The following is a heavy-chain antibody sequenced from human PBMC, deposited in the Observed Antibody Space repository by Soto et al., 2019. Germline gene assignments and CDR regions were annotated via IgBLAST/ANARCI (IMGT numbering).Heavy chain of an antibody. J-gene: IGHJ4*02. D-gene: IGHD2-2*01. CDR2: INHSGST. Sequence: QVQLQQWGAGLLKPSETLSLTCAVYGGSFSGYYWSWIRQPPGKGLEWIGEINHSGSTNYNPSLKSRVTISVDTSKNQFSLNVSSVTAADTAVYYCAREGRRYSSSANCPSMDYWGQGTLVTVSS. CDR1: GGSFSGYY. V-gene: IGHV4-34*01. CDR3: AREGRRYSSSANCPSMDY.